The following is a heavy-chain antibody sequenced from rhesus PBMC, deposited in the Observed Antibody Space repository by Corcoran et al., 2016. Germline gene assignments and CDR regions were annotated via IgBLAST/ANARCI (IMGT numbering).Heavy chain of an antibody. D-gene: IGHD6-13*01. CDR3: GSGPLSQLDF. V-gene: IGHV4-93*01. CDR1: GGSISSCNW. J-gene: IGHJ4*01. Sequence: QVQLQESGPAVVTPSETLSLTCSVSGGSISSCNWWSSIPHSPGRGLEWIGGIHGRAGSSEYNPSLKSRVTISKDTSKNQFSLKLSSVTAADTAVYYCGSGPLSQLDFWGQGVLVTVSS. CDR2: IHGRAGSS.